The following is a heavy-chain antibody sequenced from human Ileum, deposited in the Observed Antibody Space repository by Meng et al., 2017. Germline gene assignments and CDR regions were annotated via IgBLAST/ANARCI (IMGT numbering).Heavy chain of an antibody. CDR1: GGSVSSNIAA. Sequence: LPASGPGTSTPRTTPCHSVACAGGSVSSNIAAWNWIRQSPLRGLEWLGRTYYRSKWYSEYAVSVKSRISITPDTSKNQFSLQMNSVTPEDTAVYYCASGSGSLDYWGPGTLVTVSS. D-gene: IGHD3-3*01. V-gene: IGHV6-1*01. J-gene: IGHJ4*02. CDR2: TYYRSKWYS. CDR3: ASGSGSLDY.